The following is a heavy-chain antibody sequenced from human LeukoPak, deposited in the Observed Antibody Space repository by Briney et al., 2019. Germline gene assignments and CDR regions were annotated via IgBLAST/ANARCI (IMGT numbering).Heavy chain of an antibody. Sequence: GGSLRLSCAASGNTFSSFAMTWLRQAPGKGLEWVSVISGSGDTTYYADSVKGRFTISRDNSKNTLYLQMNSLRVEDTAIYHCARESGGHDYWGQGTLVTVSS. CDR3: ARESGGHDY. D-gene: IGHD1-1*01. CDR2: ISGSGDTT. CDR1: GNTFSSFA. J-gene: IGHJ4*02. V-gene: IGHV3-23*01.